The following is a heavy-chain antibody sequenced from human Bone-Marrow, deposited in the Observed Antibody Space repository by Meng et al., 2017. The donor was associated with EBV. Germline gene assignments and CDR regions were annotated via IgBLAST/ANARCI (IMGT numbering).Heavy chain of an antibody. J-gene: IGHJ5*02. Sequence: QPPARDSGPVQVPPSGPLALTCTPLGDSSSSFSYWGWIRQPPGRGLEWIGSVQYTGSTYYSPSLKSRVTVSVDTSKNQFSLRLTSVTAADTAVYYCARPFPSWQSPRLDPFGAWGQGTLVTVSS. D-gene: IGHD6-19*01. CDR1: GDSSSSFSY. CDR2: VQYTGST. CDR3: ARPFPSWQSPRLDPFGA. V-gene: IGHV4-39*01.